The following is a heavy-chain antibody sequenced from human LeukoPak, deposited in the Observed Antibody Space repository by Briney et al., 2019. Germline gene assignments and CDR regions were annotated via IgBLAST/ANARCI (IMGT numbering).Heavy chain of an antibody. CDR3: ARSPVYSSSWSEGDY. J-gene: IGHJ4*02. CDR2: IIPIFGTA. D-gene: IGHD6-13*01. CDR1: GGTFSSYA. V-gene: IGHV1-69*13. Sequence: ASVKVSCKASGGTFSSYAISWVRQAPGQGLEWMGGIIPIFGTANYAQKFQGRVTITADESTSTAYMELSSLRSEDTAVYYCARSPVYSSSWSEGDYWDQGTLVTVSS.